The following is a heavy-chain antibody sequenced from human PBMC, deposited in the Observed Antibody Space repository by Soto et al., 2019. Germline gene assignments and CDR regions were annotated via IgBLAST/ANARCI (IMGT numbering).Heavy chain of an antibody. Sequence: EVQLVESGGGLIQPGGSLRLSCAASGFTVSSNFLSWVRQAPGKGLEWVSVIYSGGSTYYADSVKGRFTISRENSKNTVYHQMNSMKAADTAVYYCTNIRGGLNYWGQGTLLTVSS. J-gene: IGHJ4*02. D-gene: IGHD3-10*01. CDR1: GFTVSSNF. CDR3: TNIRGGLNY. CDR2: IYSGGST. V-gene: IGHV3-53*01.